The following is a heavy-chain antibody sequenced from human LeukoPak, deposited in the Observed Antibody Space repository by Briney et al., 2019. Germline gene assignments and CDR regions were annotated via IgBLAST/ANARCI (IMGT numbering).Heavy chain of an antibody. Sequence: PGGSLRLSCAASGFTFSSYVMSWVRQAPGKGLEWVSAISGSGGSTYYADSVKGRFTISRDNSKNTLYLQMNSLRAEDTALYYCAAVLPSASTGHYYGIDVWGQGTTVTVSS. J-gene: IGHJ6*02. CDR3: AAVLPSASTGHYYGIDV. V-gene: IGHV3-23*01. CDR2: ISGSGGST. CDR1: GFTFSSYV. D-gene: IGHD2-2*01.